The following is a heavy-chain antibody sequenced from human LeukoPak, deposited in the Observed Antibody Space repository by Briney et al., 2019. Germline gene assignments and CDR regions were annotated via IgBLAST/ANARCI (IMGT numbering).Heavy chain of an antibody. CDR2: FDPEDGEP. D-gene: IGHD1-26*01. CDR3: ATADKWEPLDY. CDR1: GYTFTGYY. J-gene: IGHJ4*02. V-gene: IGHV1-24*01. Sequence: ASVKVSCKASGYTFTGYYMHWVRQAPGQRLEWMGGFDPEDGEPIFAQRFQGRFSMTEDTSADTAYMELSSLRPEDTAVYYCATADKWEPLDYWGQGTLVTVSS.